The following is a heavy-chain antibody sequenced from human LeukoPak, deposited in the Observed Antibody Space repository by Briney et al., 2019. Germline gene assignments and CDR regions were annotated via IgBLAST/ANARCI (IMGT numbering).Heavy chain of an antibody. J-gene: IGHJ4*02. D-gene: IGHD2-2*01. CDR1: GYTFTSYD. Sequence: ASVKVSCKASGYTFTSYDINWVRQATGQGLEWMGWMNPNSGNTGYAQKFQGRVTITRNTSISTAYMELSSLRSEDTAVYYCARGVACSSTSCYHGEWEVFDYWGQGTLVTVSS. CDR3: ARGVACSSTSCYHGEWEVFDY. V-gene: IGHV1-8*03. CDR2: MNPNSGNT.